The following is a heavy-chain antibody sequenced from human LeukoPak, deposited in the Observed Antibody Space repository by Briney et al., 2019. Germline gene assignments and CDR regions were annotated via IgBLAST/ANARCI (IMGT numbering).Heavy chain of an antibody. CDR1: GFTFSDYY. Sequence: GGSLRLSCAASGFTFSDYYMTWIRQAPGKGLEWVSDISRSSSEIHYADSVTGRFTISRDNAKNSVYLQMNSLRVEDTAVYYCAGATVTDAFDIWGQGTMVTVSS. J-gene: IGHJ3*02. V-gene: IGHV3-11*06. CDR2: ISRSSSEI. CDR3: AGATVTDAFDI. D-gene: IGHD5-24*01.